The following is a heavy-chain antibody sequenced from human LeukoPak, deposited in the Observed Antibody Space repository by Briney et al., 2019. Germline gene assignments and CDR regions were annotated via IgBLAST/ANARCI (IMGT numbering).Heavy chain of an antibody. Sequence: GGSLRLSCAASGFTFSSYWMHWVRQAPGKGPLWLARINSDGYSISYADSVKGRFTISRDNAKNTLYLQMNTLRAEDTAMYYCARAIAVAGTDSWGQGTLVTVSS. CDR3: ARAIAVAGTDS. J-gene: IGHJ4*02. V-gene: IGHV3-74*01. CDR1: GFTFSSYW. CDR2: INSDGYSI. D-gene: IGHD6-19*01.